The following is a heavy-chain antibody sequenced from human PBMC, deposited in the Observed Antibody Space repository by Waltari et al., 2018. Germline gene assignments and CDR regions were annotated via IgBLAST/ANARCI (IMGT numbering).Heavy chain of an antibody. CDR2: INPNSGGT. CDR1: GYTFTGYY. J-gene: IGHJ4*02. CDR3: ARGIRITMVRGGVDY. Sequence: QLPLVQSGAEVKKPGASVKVSCKASGYTFTGYYLHWLRQAPGHGLEWMGRINPNSGGTNYAQKFQGRVTMTRDTSISTAYMELSRLRSDDTAVYYCARGIRITMVRGGVDYWGQGTLVTVSS. V-gene: IGHV1-2*06. D-gene: IGHD3-10*01.